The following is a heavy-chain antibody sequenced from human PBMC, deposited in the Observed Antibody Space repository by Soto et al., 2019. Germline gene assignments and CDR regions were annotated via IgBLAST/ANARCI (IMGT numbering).Heavy chain of an antibody. CDR1: GGTFSSYA. CDR2: IIPIFGTA. D-gene: IGHD3-10*01. Sequence: SVKVSSKASGGTFSSYAISWVRQAPGQGLEWMGGIIPIFGTANYAQKFQGRVTITADESTSTAYMELSSLRSEDTAVYYCARDQDYYGPANYYYGMDVWGQGTTVTVSS. J-gene: IGHJ6*02. CDR3: ARDQDYYGPANYYYGMDV. V-gene: IGHV1-69*13.